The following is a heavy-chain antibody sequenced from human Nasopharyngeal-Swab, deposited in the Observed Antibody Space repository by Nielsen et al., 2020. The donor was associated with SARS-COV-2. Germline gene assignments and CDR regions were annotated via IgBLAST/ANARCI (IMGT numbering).Heavy chain of an antibody. Sequence: SLKISCAASGFSFDDYAMYWVRQAPGKGLEWVSSINWNSGNIDYADSVKGRFTVSRDNAKNSLYLQMNSLRAEDTALYHCAKGLLFAGVVSYNRHYSYALHVWGQGTTVTVSS. CDR2: INWNSGNI. CDR3: AKGLLFAGVVSYNRHYSYALHV. CDR1: GFSFDDYA. V-gene: IGHV3-9*01. D-gene: IGHD3-3*01. J-gene: IGHJ6*02.